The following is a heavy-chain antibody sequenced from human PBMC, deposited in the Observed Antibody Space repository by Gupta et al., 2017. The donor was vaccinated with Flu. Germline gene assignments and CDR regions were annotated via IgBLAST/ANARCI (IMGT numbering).Heavy chain of an antibody. CDR3: ARHSTGYSYGIFDY. D-gene: IGHD5-18*01. CDR1: GGSISSYY. Sequence: QVQLQESGAGLAKPSETLSLTRPVSGGSISSYYCRWIRQPPGKGLEWIGYIYYSGSTNHNPSLKSRVTISVDTSKNQFSLKLSSVTAADTAVYYCARHSTGYSYGIFDYWGQGTLVTVSS. CDR2: IYYSGST. J-gene: IGHJ4*02. V-gene: IGHV4-59*08.